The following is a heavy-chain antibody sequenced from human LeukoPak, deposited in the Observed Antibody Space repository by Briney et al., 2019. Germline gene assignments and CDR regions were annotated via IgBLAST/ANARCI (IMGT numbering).Heavy chain of an antibody. CDR1: GYTFTSYD. CDR2: MNPNSGNT. V-gene: IGHV1-8*01. D-gene: IGHD5-18*01. CDR3: ATGPPFNVDTAMVTGYFDY. J-gene: IGHJ4*02. Sequence: ASVKVSCKASGYTFTSYDINWVRQATGQGLEWMGWMNPNSGNTGYAQKFQGRVTMTRNTSISTAYMELSSLRSEDTAVYYCATGPPFNVDTAMVTGYFDYWGQGTLVTVSS.